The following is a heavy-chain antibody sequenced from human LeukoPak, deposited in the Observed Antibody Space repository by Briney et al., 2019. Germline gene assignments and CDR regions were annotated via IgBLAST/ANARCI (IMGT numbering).Heavy chain of an antibody. Sequence: PGGSLRLSCAASGFTFSNYAMHWVRQAPGKGLDWVAVISYDGGSNHYADSAKGRFTISRDDSKSTLYLQMNSLRADDTAVYYCARVAYGDYAREDYWGQGTLVTVSS. D-gene: IGHD4-17*01. CDR3: ARVAYGDYAREDY. CDR2: ISYDGGSN. V-gene: IGHV3-30-3*01. CDR1: GFTFSNYA. J-gene: IGHJ4*02.